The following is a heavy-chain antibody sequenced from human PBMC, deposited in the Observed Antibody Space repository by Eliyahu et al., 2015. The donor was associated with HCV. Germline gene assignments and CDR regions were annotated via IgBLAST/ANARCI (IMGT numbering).Heavy chain of an antibody. CDR1: GFSLSTSGVG. CDR2: IYWNDGK. Sequence: QITLKESGPTLMKPTQTLTLTCTFSGFSLSTSGVGVGWIRQPPGKALEWLALIYWNDGKHYSPSLKSRLTITKDTSKNQVVLTMTNMDPVDTATYYCAHRRPRNVGSGSYYNPASSYFDFWGQGTLVTVSS. V-gene: IGHV2-5*01. CDR3: AHRRPRNVGSGSYYNPASSYFDF. J-gene: IGHJ4*02. D-gene: IGHD3-10*01.